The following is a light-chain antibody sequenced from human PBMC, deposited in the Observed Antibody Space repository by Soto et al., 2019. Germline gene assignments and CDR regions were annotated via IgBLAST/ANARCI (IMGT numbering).Light chain of an antibody. J-gene: IGKJ4*01. CDR2: DAS. CDR3: QQYDDWLRLT. V-gene: IGKV3-11*01. CDR1: QSVSSY. Sequence: EIVLTQSPATLSLSPVERATLSFMASQSVSSYLAWYQQKPGQAPRLLIYDASNRATGIPARFSGSGSGTEFNLTISSLQSEDFAVYFCQQYDDWLRLTFGGGTKVDIK.